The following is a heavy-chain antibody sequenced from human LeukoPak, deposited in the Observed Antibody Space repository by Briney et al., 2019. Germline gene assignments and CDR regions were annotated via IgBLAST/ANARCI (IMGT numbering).Heavy chain of an antibody. CDR3: ARGSAYTATDY. CDR2: INHSGST. Sequence: PSETLSLTCAVYGGSFSGYYWSWIRQPPGKGLEWIGEINHSGSTNYNPSLKSRVTISVDTSKYQFSLKLSSVTAADTAVYYCARGSAYTATDYWGQGTLVTVSS. CDR1: GGSFSGYY. V-gene: IGHV4-34*01. D-gene: IGHD5-18*01. J-gene: IGHJ4*02.